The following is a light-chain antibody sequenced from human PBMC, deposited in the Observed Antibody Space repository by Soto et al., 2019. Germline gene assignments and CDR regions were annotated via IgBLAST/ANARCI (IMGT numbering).Light chain of an antibody. CDR2: DAS. CDR3: QHSFNTPLT. CDR1: QTISNW. J-gene: IGKJ4*01. Sequence: GDRVTMTCQASQTISNWLAWYQQKPGKAPNLLMSDASSLESGVPSRFSGSGSGTEFTLTISSLQPEEFASYFCQHSFNTPLTFAGFTKVDIK. V-gene: IGKV1-5*01.